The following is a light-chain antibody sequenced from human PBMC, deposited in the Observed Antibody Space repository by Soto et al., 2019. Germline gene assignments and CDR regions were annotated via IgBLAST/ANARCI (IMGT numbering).Light chain of an antibody. Sequence: QSVLTQPASVSGSPGQSITISCTGTSSDVGGYNYVSWYQQHPGKAPKLMIYDVSNRPSGVSNRFSGSKSGNTAFLTISGLQDEDEADYYCSSYTSSSNYVVGTETKLTVL. CDR2: DVS. CDR3: SSYTSSSNYV. V-gene: IGLV2-14*01. CDR1: SSDVGGYNY. J-gene: IGLJ1*01.